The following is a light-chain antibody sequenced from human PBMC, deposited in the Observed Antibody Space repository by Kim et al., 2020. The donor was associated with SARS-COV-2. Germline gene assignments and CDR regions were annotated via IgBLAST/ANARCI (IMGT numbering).Light chain of an antibody. J-gene: IGKJ1*01. CDR3: QKCDSAPWT. CDR2: AAS. CDR1: QDISNY. V-gene: IGKV1-27*01. Sequence: AYVGDRGTITGRASQDISNYLAWFQLKPGKAPKLLIYAASALQPGGPSRFSGRGSGTDFTLTVTSLQPEDVATYYCQKCDSAPWTFGQGTKVDIK.